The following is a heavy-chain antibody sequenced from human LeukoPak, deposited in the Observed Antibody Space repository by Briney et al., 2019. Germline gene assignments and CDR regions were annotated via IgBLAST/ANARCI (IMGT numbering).Heavy chain of an antibody. Sequence: ASVKVSCKASGYTFTSYYMRWVRQAPGQGLEWMGIINPSGGSTSYAQKFQGRVTMTRDTSTSTVYMELSSLRSEDTAVYYCARDDIAAAGSGYFDYWGQGTLVTVSS. J-gene: IGHJ4*02. V-gene: IGHV1-46*01. D-gene: IGHD6-13*01. CDR3: ARDDIAAAGSGYFDY. CDR2: INPSGGST. CDR1: GYTFTSYY.